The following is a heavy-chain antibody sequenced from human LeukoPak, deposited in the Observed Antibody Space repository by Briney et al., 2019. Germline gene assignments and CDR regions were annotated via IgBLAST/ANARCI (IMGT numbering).Heavy chain of an antibody. J-gene: IGHJ4*02. CDR3: AKRAPLYSSTPGNYFDS. V-gene: IGHV3-23*01. CDR2: LSGSDGTT. Sequence: PGGSLRLSCAASGFTFSSYWMNWVRQAPGKGLEWVSTLSGSDGTTYYAGSVKGRFTVSRDNTKNTFYLQMNSLRAEDTAVYYCAKRAPLYSSTPGNYFDSWGQGTLVTVSS. D-gene: IGHD6-19*01. CDR1: GFTFSSYW.